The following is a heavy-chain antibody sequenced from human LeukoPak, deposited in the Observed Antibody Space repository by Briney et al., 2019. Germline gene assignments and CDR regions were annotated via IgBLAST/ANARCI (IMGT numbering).Heavy chain of an antibody. CDR1: GFTFSSYA. J-gene: IGHJ4*02. D-gene: IGHD3-22*01. Sequence: AGGSLRLSCAASGFTFSSYAMSWVRQAPGKGLEWVSTLSGGGGNTYYADSVKGRVTISRDNSKHTMYLQMNSPRAEDTAMYHCAKRSYYYDPPDYFDYWGQGTLVTVSS. V-gene: IGHV3-23*01. CDR3: AKRSYYYDPPDYFDY. CDR2: LSGGGGNT.